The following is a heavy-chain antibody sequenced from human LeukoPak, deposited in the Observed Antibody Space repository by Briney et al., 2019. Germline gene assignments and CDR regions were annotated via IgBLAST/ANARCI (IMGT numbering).Heavy chain of an antibody. D-gene: IGHD3-3*01. V-gene: IGHV4-31*03. CDR2: TYYSGTT. CDR3: ARDFWSGYGYFDS. CDR1: GVTMRGAGFY. J-gene: IGHJ4*02. Sequence: SETLSLTCTASGVTMRGAGFYWTWIRQRPGKGLERIGYTYYSGTTYYNPSLESRVTISIDTSQSQFSLKMSSVTAADTAVYYCARDFWSGYGYFDSWGQGVLVTVSS.